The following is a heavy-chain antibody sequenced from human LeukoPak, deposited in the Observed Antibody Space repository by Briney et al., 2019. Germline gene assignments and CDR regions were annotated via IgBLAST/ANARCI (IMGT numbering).Heavy chain of an antibody. Sequence: PGGSLRLSCAASGFTFSSYAMSWVRQAPGKGLEWVSAISGSGGSTYYADSVKGRFTISRDNSKNMLYLQMNSLRAEDTAVYYCAKAGGTGKVVVSWFDPWGQGTLVTVSS. CDR2: ISGSGGST. D-gene: IGHD1-1*01. CDR3: AKAGGTGKVVVSWFDP. CDR1: GFTFSSYA. V-gene: IGHV3-23*01. J-gene: IGHJ5*02.